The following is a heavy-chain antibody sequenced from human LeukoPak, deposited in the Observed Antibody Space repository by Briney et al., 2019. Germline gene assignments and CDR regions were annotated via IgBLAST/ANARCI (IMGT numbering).Heavy chain of an antibody. CDR1: GFTFNSNG. Sequence: GGSLRLSCAASGFTFNSNGMHWVRQAPGKGLEWVAVISYDGSNKYYADSVKGRFTISRDNSKNTLYLQMNSLRAEDTAVYYCARGTSYSSSDYFDYWGQGTLVTVSS. CDR3: ARGTSYSSSDYFDY. J-gene: IGHJ4*02. D-gene: IGHD6-6*01. CDR2: ISYDGSNK. V-gene: IGHV3-30*19.